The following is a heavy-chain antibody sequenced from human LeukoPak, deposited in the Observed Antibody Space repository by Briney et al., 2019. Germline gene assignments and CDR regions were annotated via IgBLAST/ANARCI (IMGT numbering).Heavy chain of an antibody. V-gene: IGHV3-66*01. Sequence: GGSLRLSCAASGFSVSSNYMNWVRQAPGKGLEWVSVIHSDGSTYYADSVKGRFTVSRDNSKNTLYLQMNSLRAEDTAVYYCARDRPYGGKGDFDYWGQGTLVTVSS. CDR1: GFSVSSNY. CDR2: IHSDGST. D-gene: IGHD4-23*01. J-gene: IGHJ4*02. CDR3: ARDRPYGGKGDFDY.